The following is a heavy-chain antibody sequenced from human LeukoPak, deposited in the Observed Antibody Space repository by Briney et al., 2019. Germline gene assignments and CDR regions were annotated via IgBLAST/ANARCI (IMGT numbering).Heavy chain of an antibody. CDR3: AKGPTPLSSRGWIDP. CDR2: IPYDGLNR. V-gene: IGHV3-30*02. Sequence: GGSLRLSCAASGFTFSSYGIHWVRQAPGKGLEWVTFIPYDGLNRIYADSVEGRFTGSRDNSKNTVYLQMNSLRPEDTAVYYCAKGPTPLSSRGWIDPWGQGTLVTVSS. J-gene: IGHJ5*02. CDR1: GFTFSSYG. D-gene: IGHD6-13*01.